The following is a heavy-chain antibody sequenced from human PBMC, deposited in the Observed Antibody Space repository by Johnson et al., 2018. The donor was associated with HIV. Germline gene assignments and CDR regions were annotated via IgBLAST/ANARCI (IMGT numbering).Heavy chain of an antibody. Sequence: QVQLVESGGGLVKPGGSLRLSCAASGFTFSSYVMHWVCQAPGKGLEWVAFISYDGSNKYYADSVKGRFTISRDNSKNTLYLQMNSLRAEDTAVYFCARVYDSSGYLSAFDIWGQGTVVSVSS. J-gene: IGHJ3*02. CDR3: ARVYDSSGYLSAFDI. D-gene: IGHD3-22*01. CDR1: GFTFSSYV. CDR2: ISYDGSNK. V-gene: IGHV3-30*04.